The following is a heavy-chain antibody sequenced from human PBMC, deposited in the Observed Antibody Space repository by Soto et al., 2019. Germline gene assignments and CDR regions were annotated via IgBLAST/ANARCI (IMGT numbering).Heavy chain of an antibody. D-gene: IGHD6-19*01. CDR1: GFTFSDTW. CDR2: IKSKTDGGTT. Sequence: LRLSCAASGFTFSDTWMNWVRQAPGKGLEWVGRIKSKTDGGTTDYAAPVKGRFTISRDDSKNTLYPQMNSLKTEDTAVYYCTTDPHSSWWEDYFDYWGQGTLVTVSS. J-gene: IGHJ4*02. V-gene: IGHV3-15*07. CDR3: TTDPHSSWWEDYFDY.